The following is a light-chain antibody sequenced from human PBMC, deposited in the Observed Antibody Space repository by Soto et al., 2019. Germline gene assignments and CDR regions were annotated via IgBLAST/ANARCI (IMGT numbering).Light chain of an antibody. CDR3: QQYKNWPL. CDR1: QSVTSTH. Sequence: EIVLTQSPGTLSLSPWERATLSCRASQSVTSTHLAWYQQKPGQAPRLLIYGASSRATGIPVRFSGSGFGTEFTLTISSLQSEDFAVYYCQQYKNWPLFGQGTRLEIK. J-gene: IGKJ5*01. CDR2: GAS. V-gene: IGKV3-15*01.